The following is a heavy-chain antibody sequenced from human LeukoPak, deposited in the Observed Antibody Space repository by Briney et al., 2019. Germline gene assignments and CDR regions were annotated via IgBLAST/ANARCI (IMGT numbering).Heavy chain of an antibody. V-gene: IGHV4-59*12. CDR2: IYYSGST. Sequence: PSETLSLTCTVSGGSISSYYWSWLRQPPGKGLEWIGYIYYSGSTNYNPSLKSRVTISVDTSKNQFSLTLTSVTAADTAVYYCARLTPTTLSLYYYYMDVWGKGTTVTVSS. CDR1: GGSISSYY. CDR3: ARLTPTTLSLYYYYMDV. J-gene: IGHJ6*03. D-gene: IGHD2/OR15-2a*01.